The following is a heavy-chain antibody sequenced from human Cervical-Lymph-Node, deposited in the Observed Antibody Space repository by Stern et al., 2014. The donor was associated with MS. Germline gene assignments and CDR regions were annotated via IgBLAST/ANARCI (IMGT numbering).Heavy chain of an antibody. D-gene: IGHD6-6*01. Sequence: VQLEESGGGVVQPGRSLRLSCAASGFTFSRYGMHWVRQAPGKGLEWVAVISYDGSNKYYADSVKGRFPISRDNSKNTLYLQMNSLKAEDTAVYYCANSSYSSSSYNWFDPWGQGTLVIVSS. CDR3: ANSSYSSSSYNWFDP. CDR1: GFTFSRYG. V-gene: IGHV3-30*18. CDR2: ISYDGSNK. J-gene: IGHJ5*02.